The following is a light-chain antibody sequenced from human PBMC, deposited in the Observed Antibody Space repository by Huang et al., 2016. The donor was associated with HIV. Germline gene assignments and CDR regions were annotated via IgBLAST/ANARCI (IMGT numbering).Light chain of an antibody. CDR2: VAA. V-gene: IGKV1-27*01. J-gene: IGKJ1*01. CDR1: QDINNY. CDR3: QKYNSAPPT. Sequence: DIQMAQSPSSLSESVGDRVTITCRASQDINNYFAWYQQKPGKVPKLLIYVAATLQSGVPSRFSGSGYGTHFTLTISSLQPEDVATYYCQKYNSAPPTFGQGTKVEIK.